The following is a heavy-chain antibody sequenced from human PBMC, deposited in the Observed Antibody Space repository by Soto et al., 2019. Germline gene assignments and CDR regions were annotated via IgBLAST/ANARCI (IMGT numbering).Heavy chain of an antibody. D-gene: IGHD1-26*01. CDR1: GFTFSSYG. CDR2: ISYDGANK. J-gene: IGHJ4*02. Sequence: QVQLVESGGGVVQPGRSLRLSCAASGFTFSSYGMHWVRQAPGKGLEWVAVISYDGANKYYADSVRGRFIISRDNSKNTLYLQMNSLRGEDTAVYYCAKEDQWGSAEYWGQGTLVTVSS. V-gene: IGHV3-30*18. CDR3: AKEDQWGSAEY.